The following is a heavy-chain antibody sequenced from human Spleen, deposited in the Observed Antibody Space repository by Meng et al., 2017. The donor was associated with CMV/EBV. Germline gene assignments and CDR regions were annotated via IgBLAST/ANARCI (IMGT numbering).Heavy chain of an antibody. D-gene: IGHD6-13*01. CDR1: GDSISSTSYY. J-gene: IGHJ4*02. V-gene: IGHV4-61*05. CDR3: ASEQSLLD. Sequence: GSLRLSCTVSGDSISSTSYYWGWIRQPPGKGLEWIGYIYYSGDTNYNSSLKSRVTMSVDMSENQISLKLRSVTTADTAVYYCASEQSLLDWGQGALVTVSS. CDR2: IYYSGDT.